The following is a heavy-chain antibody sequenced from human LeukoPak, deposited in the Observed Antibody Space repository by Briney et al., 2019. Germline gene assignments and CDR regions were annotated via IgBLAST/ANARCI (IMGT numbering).Heavy chain of an antibody. D-gene: IGHD3-9*01. J-gene: IGHJ4*02. CDR1: GGSISSHY. Sequence: SETLSLTCTVSGGSISSHYWSWIRQPPGKGLEWIGYIYYSGSTNYNPSLKSRVTISVDTSKNQFSLKLSSVTAADTAVYYCARGIGVLRYFDWLSEIYFDYWGQGILVTVSS. CDR3: ARGIGVLRYFDWLSEIYFDY. CDR2: IYYSGST. V-gene: IGHV4-59*11.